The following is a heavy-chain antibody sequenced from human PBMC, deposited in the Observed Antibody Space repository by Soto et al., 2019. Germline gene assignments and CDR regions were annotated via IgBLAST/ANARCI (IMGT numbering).Heavy chain of an antibody. CDR2: IFSNDEK. J-gene: IGHJ4*02. CDR1: GFSLSNASMG. V-gene: IGHV2-26*01. CDR3: ARIPATNDYCSSTSCYGEDY. D-gene: IGHD2-2*01. Sequence: QVTLKESGPVLVKPTEPLTLTCTVSGFSLSNASMGVSWIRQPPGKALEWLVHIFSNDEKSYSTSLKSRLTISKDTSKSQVVLTMTNMDPVDTATYYCARIPATNDYCSSTSCYGEDYWGQGTLVTVSS.